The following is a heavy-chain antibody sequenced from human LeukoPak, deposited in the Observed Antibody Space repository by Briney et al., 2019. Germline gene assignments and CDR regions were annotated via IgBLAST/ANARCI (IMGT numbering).Heavy chain of an antibody. CDR3: ARRDTSGYFSDY. CDR2: ISSNGGNT. J-gene: IGHJ4*02. CDR1: GFSCRTYA. D-gene: IGHD6-19*01. V-gene: IGHV3-64*01. Sequence: GGSLRLSCAASGFSCRTYAMSWVRQAPGKGLGYVAAISSNGGNTYYPNSMKGRFTISRDNSKNTLYLQMGSLRVEDMAVYYCARRDTSGYFSDYWGQGTLVTVSS.